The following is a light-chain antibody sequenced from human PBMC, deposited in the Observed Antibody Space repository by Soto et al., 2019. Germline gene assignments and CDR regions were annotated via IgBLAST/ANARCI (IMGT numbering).Light chain of an antibody. J-gene: IGLJ1*01. CDR2: EVN. Sequence: QSALTQPPSVSWSPGQSVTISCSGSSSDVGSHKSVSWYKQAPGTSPKLMIFEVNNRPSGVPDRFSESKSGNTASLTISGLQPEDEADYYCSAYIASITSHVFGTGTKVTVL. CDR1: SSDVGSHKS. V-gene: IGLV2-18*02. CDR3: SAYIASITSHV.